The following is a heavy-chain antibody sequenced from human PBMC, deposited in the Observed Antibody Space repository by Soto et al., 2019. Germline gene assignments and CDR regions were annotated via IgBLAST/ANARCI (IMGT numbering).Heavy chain of an antibody. CDR1: GDTFNDYY. J-gene: IGHJ6*03. V-gene: IGHV1-2*04. CDR3: ARESGGAMATLDYYYYMDV. Sequence: QVQLVQSGAEVKKPGASVTVSCRSSGDTFNDYYIHWVRQAPGQGLEWMGWINPNGGVTKYAQKFQGWVTMTRDTSIRTVYMQLSRLRSDDTAVYYCARESGGAMATLDYYYYMDVWGTGTTVTVSS. CDR2: INPNGGVT. D-gene: IGHD3-16*01.